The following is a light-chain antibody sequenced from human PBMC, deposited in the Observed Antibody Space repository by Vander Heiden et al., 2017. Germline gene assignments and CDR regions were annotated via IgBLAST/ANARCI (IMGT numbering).Light chain of an antibody. V-gene: IGKV3-20*01. J-gene: IGKJ2*01. CDR3: QQYGSSPYT. CDR1: QSVSSSY. CDR2: GAS. Sequence: EIVLTPSPGPLSLSPGERATRSCRASQSVSSSYLAWYQQKPGQAPRLLIYGASSRATGIPDRFSGSGSGTDFTLTISRLEPEDLAVYYCQQYGSSPYTFGQGTKLEIK.